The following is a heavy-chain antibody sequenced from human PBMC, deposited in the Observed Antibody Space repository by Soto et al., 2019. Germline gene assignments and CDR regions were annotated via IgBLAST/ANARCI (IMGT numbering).Heavy chain of an antibody. Sequence: QVQLVQSGAEVKKPGSSVKVSCKASGGTLSKYTISWVRQAPGQGPEWMGRIVPIVGIANYAQKFQGGVTFTADRSTSTAYLELNSLRSEDTAVYYCAREDVGGTDAFDIWGQGTMVTVSS. CDR3: AREDVGGTDAFDI. CDR2: IVPIVGIA. V-gene: IGHV1-69*08. CDR1: GGTLSKYT. D-gene: IGHD3-10*02. J-gene: IGHJ3*02.